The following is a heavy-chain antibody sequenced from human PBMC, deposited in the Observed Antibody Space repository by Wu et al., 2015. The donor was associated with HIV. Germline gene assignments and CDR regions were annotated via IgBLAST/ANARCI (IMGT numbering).Heavy chain of an antibody. J-gene: IGHJ6*02. CDR2: IIPTFGTA. CDR1: GGTFSSYA. Sequence: QVQLVQSGAEVKKPGSSVKVSCKASGGTFSSYAISWVRQAPGQGLEWMGGIIPTFGTANYAQKFQGRVTITTDESTSTAYMELSSLRSEDTAVYYCAILHTPPYYYDSSGYSYYYGMDVWGQGTTVTVSS. D-gene: IGHD3-22*01. CDR3: AILHTPPYYYDSSGYSYYYGMDV. V-gene: IGHV1-69*05.